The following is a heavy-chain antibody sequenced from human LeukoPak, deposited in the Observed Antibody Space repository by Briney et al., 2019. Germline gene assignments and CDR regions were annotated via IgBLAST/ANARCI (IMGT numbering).Heavy chain of an antibody. CDR1: GGSISSYY. J-gene: IGHJ4*02. CDR2: IYYSGST. D-gene: IGHD3-22*01. V-gene: IGHV4-59*01. CDR3: AINYYDSSGYYDY. Sequence: SETLSLTCTVSGGSISSYYWSWIRQPPGKGLEWIGYIYYSGSTNYNPSLKSRVTISVDTSKNQFSLKLSSVTAANTAVYYCAINYYDSSGYYDYWGQGTLVTVSS.